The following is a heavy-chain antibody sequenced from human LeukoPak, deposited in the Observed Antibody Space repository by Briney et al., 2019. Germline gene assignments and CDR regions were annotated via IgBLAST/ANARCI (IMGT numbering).Heavy chain of an antibody. CDR2: IYTSGST. CDR1: GGSISSYY. CDR3: ARGAAAYWFDP. D-gene: IGHD2-2*01. V-gene: IGHV4-4*07. Sequence: PSETLSLTCTVSGGSISSYYWSWIRQLAGKGLGWIGRIYTSGSTNYNPSLKSRVTISVDKSKNQFSLKLSSVTAADTAVYYCARGAAAYWFDPWGQGTLVTVSS. J-gene: IGHJ5*02.